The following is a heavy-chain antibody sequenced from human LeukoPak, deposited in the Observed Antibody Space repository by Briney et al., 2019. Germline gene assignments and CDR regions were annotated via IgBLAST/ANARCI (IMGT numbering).Heavy chain of an antibody. Sequence: GGSLRLSCAASGFTFSSYSMNWVRQAPGKGLEWVSSISSSSSYIYYADSVKGRFTISRDNAKNSLYLQMSSLKTEDTAVYYCSSLEWGNFDYWGQGTLVTVSS. CDR2: ISSSSSYI. J-gene: IGHJ4*02. CDR3: SSLEWGNFDY. D-gene: IGHD1-26*01. V-gene: IGHV3-21*03. CDR1: GFTFSSYS.